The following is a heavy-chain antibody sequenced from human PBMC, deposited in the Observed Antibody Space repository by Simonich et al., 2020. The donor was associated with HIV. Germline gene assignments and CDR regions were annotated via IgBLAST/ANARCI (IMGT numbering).Heavy chain of an antibody. CDR2: IIPSFGTA. CDR1: GGNFSSYA. CDR3: ARESRYSYGKYYFDY. Sequence: QVQLVQSGAEVKKPGSSVKVSCKDSGGNFSSYAISWVRQAPGKWVEGMGGIIPSFGTANYAKKFQGRVTITADESTSTAYMELSSLRSEDTAVYYCARESRYSYGKYYFDYWGQGTLVTVSS. V-gene: IGHV1-69*13. J-gene: IGHJ4*02. D-gene: IGHD5-18*01.